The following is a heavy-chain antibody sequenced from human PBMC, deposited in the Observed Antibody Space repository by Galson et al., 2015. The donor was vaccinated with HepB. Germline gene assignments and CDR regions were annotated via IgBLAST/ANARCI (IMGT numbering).Heavy chain of an antibody. J-gene: IGHJ4*02. D-gene: IGHD6-19*01. V-gene: IGHV1-46*01. Sequence: SVKVSCKASGYTFTSYYMHWVRQAPGQGLEWMGIINPSGGSTSYAQKFQGRVTMTRDTSTSTVYMELSSLRSEDTAVYYCARDLTRAAVAGIYFDYWGQGTLVTVSS. CDR2: INPSGGST. CDR1: GYTFTSYY. CDR3: ARDLTRAAVAGIYFDY.